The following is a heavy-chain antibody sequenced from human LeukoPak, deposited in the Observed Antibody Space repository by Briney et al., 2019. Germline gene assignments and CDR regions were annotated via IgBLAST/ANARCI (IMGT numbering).Heavy chain of an antibody. CDR3: ARGDLITIFGVVSPGYFDY. CDR2: TSSSSSYI. Sequence: GGSLRLSCAASGFTFSTYSMNWVRQAPGKGLEWVSSTSSSSSYIYYADSVKGRFTIYRDNAKNSLYLQMNSLRAEDRAVYYCARGDLITIFGVVSPGYFDYWGQGTLVTVSS. V-gene: IGHV3-21*01. CDR1: GFTFSTYS. D-gene: IGHD3-3*01. J-gene: IGHJ4*02.